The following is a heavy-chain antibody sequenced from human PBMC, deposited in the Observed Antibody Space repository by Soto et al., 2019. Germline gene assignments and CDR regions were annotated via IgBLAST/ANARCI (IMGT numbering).Heavy chain of an antibody. V-gene: IGHV4-31*03. J-gene: IGHJ5*02. Sequence: QVQLQESGPGLVKPSQTLSLTCTFSGGSISSGGYYWSWIRQHPGKGLEWIGDLNYSGSTYHNPALKSRCTIAVDTAKNQFSLKLGSVTAADRAVYYCARSVFPWGQGTLVTVSS. CDR3: ARSVFP. CDR2: LNYSGST. CDR1: GGSISSGGYY.